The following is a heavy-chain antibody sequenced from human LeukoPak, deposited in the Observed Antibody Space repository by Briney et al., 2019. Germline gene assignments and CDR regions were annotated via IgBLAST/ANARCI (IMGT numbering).Heavy chain of an antibody. CDR1: GFTFSSYG. CDR3: VKERGYRSTWRLEY. J-gene: IGHJ4*02. D-gene: IGHD6-13*01. CDR2: IWYDGSNK. V-gene: IGHV3-30*02. Sequence: GGSLRLSCAASGFTFSSYGMHGVRQAPGKGLEGVAVIWYDGSNKYYADSVKGRFTISRDNSKNTLYLQMSSLKIEDTAVYYCVKERGYRSTWRLEYWGQGTLVTVSS.